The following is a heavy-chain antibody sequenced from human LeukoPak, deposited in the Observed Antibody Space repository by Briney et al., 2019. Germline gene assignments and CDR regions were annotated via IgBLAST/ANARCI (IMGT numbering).Heavy chain of an antibody. CDR3: ARYSFTAAACDY. D-gene: IGHD6-13*01. CDR2: INPNSGGT. CDR1: GYTFTGYY. J-gene: IGHJ4*02. V-gene: IGHV1-2*02. Sequence: ASVKVSCKASGYTFTGYYMHWVRQAPGQGLEWMGWINPNSGGTSYAQKFQGRVTMTRDTSISTAYMELSRLRSDDTAVYYCARYSFTAAACDYWGQGTLVTVSS.